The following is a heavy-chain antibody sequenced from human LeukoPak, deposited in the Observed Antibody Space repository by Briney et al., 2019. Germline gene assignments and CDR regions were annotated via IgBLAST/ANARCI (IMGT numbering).Heavy chain of an antibody. J-gene: IGHJ6*03. D-gene: IGHD5-12*01. Sequence: SVKVSCKASRYTFTRYYMHWVRQTPGQGLDRMGLINPTGGSTSYAQKFKGRVNMTRDMSTSTVYMELSSLRSEDTAVYYCGREGEEYIVATLAPYYMDVWGKGTTVSVSS. CDR2: INPTGGST. V-gene: IGHV1-46*01. CDR1: RYTFTRYY. CDR3: GREGEEYIVATLAPYYMDV.